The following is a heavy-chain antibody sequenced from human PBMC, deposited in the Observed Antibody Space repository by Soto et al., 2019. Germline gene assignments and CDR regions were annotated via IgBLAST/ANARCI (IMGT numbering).Heavy chain of an antibody. J-gene: IGHJ5*02. V-gene: IGHV4-30-4*01. CDR2: IYYSGST. D-gene: IGHD3-16*02. CDR3: ARAKDLNRGWFDP. Sequence: QVQLQESGPGLVKLSQTLSLTCTVSGGSISSGDYYWSWIRQPPGKGLEWIGYIYYSGSTYYNPSLKSRVTISVDTSKNQFSLKLSSVTAADTAVYYCARAKDLNRGWFDPWGQGTLVTVSS. CDR1: GGSISSGDYY.